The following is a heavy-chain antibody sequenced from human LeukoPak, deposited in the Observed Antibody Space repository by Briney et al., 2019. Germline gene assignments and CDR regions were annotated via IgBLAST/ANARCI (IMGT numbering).Heavy chain of an antibody. J-gene: IGHJ6*03. D-gene: IGHD3-22*01. V-gene: IGHV4-59*01. Sequence: PSETLSLTCTVSGGSISSFYWTWIRQPPGKGLEWIGYIYYSGSTNYNPSLKSRVTISVDTSKNQFSLKLSSVTAADTAVYYCARSGYSWDYYYYMDVWGKGTTVTVSS. CDR1: GGSISSFY. CDR3: ARSGYSWDYYYYMDV. CDR2: IYYSGST.